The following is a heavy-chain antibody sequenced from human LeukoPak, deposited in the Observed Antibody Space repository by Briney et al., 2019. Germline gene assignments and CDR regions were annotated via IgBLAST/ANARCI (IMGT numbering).Heavy chain of an antibody. Sequence: GGSLRLSCAASGFTFSSYGMHWVRQAPGKGLEWVAVISYDGSNKYYADSMKGRFTISRDNSKNTLYLQMNSLRAEDTAVYYCAKLQRGVYGMDVWGQGTTVTVSS. D-gene: IGHD6-25*01. CDR2: ISYDGSNK. J-gene: IGHJ6*02. CDR3: AKLQRGVYGMDV. V-gene: IGHV3-30*18. CDR1: GFTFSSYG.